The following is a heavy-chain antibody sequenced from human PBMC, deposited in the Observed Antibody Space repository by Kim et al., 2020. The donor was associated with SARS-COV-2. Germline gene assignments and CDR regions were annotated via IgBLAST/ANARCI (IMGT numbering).Heavy chain of an antibody. V-gene: IGHV4-59*09. D-gene: IGHD3-3*01. J-gene: IGHJ4*02. Sequence: SLKSRVTISVDTSKNQCSLKLSSVTAADTAVYYCARGGITIFGVVNAIDYWGQGTLVTVSS. CDR3: ARGGITIFGVVNAIDY.